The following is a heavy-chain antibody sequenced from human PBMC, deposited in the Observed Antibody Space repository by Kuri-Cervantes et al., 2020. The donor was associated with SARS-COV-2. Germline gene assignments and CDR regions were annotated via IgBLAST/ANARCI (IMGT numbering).Heavy chain of an antibody. CDR1: GFTFSSYW. CDR3: ARTVYYRFAFVI. D-gene: IGHD3-22*01. J-gene: IGHJ3*02. CDR2: IKQDGSEK. Sequence: GESLKISCAASGFTFSSYWMSWVRQAPGKGLEWVANIKQDGSEKYYVDSVKGRFTISRDNAKNSLYLQMNSLRAEDTAVYYCARTVYYRFAFVIWGQGTMVTVSS. V-gene: IGHV3-7*01.